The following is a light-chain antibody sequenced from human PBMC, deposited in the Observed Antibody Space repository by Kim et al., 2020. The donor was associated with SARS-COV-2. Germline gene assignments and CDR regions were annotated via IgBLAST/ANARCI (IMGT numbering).Light chain of an antibody. Sequence: VSPGETAPLACRASQSVSSNLAWYQQKPGQAPRLLIYGASTRATGIPVRFSGSGSGTEFTLTISSLQSEDFAVYYCQQYNNWPLSFGGGTKVDIK. CDR2: GAS. CDR1: QSVSSN. CDR3: QQYNNWPLS. J-gene: IGKJ4*01. V-gene: IGKV3-15*01.